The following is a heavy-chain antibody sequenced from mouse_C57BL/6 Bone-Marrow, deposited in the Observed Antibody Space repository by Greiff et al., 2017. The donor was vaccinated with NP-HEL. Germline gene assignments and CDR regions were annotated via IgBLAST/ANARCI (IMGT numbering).Heavy chain of an antibody. D-gene: IGHD3-2*02. J-gene: IGHJ2*01. Sequence: VKLQESGAELMKPGASVKLSCKATGYTFTGYWIEWVKQRPGHGLEWIGEILPGSGSTNYNEKFKGKATFTADTSAYTAYMQLSSLTTEDSAIYYCARYTTAEATCYLYYWGQGTTLTVSS. V-gene: IGHV1-9*01. CDR2: ILPGSGST. CDR3: ARYTTAEATCYLYY. CDR1: GYTFTGYW.